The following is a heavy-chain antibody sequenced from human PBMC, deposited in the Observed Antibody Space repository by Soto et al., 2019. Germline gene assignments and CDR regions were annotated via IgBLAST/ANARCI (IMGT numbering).Heavy chain of an antibody. J-gene: IGHJ5*02. D-gene: IGHD1-1*01. CDR3: ARDASVGTGWFDP. Sequence: SETLSLTCAFSCHSISSGYFWGWLRQPPGKGLEWIGSIYYGGTAYYNPSLKSRVTISLDMSKNQFSLSLSSVTAADTAFYYCARDASVGTGWFDPWGQGTLVTVSS. V-gene: IGHV4-38-2*02. CDR1: CHSISSGYF. CDR2: IYYGGTA.